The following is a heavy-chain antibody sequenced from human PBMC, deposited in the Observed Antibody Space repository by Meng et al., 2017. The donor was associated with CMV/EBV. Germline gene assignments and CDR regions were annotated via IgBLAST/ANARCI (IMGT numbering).Heavy chain of an antibody. CDR3: AKEGLEYLAAGYNWFDP. V-gene: IGHV3-23*01. CDR1: GGTFSSYA. J-gene: IGHJ5*02. Sequence: SCKASGGTFSSYAMSWVRQAPGKGLEWVSAISGSGGSTYYADSVKGRFTISRDNSKNTLYLQMNSLRAEDTAVYYCAKEGLEYLAAGYNWFDPWGQGTLVTVSS. D-gene: IGHD6-13*01. CDR2: ISGSGGST.